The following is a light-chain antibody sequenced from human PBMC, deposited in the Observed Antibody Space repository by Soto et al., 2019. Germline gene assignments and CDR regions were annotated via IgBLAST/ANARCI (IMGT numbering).Light chain of an antibody. CDR2: DAS. J-gene: IGKJ3*01. CDR1: QSIGSY. V-gene: IGKV3-11*01. CDR3: QQRSIWPLT. Sequence: EIVLTQSPDTLSLSPGERATLFCRASQSIGSYLVWFQQKPGQAPRLLFYDASKRATDIPARFSGSGSGTAFTLTISSLEPEDFAVYYCQQRSIWPLTFGPGTKVDVK.